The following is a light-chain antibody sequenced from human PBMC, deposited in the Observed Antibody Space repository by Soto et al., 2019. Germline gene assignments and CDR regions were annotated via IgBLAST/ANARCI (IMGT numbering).Light chain of an antibody. CDR3: SSYTSSSTQV. Sequence: QSALTQPASVSGSPGQSITISCTGTSSDVGGYNHVSWYQQHPGKAPKLMIYEVSNRPSGVSNRFSGSKSGNTASLTISGLEAEEEADYYCSSYTSSSTQVFGTGTKLTFL. CDR2: EVS. V-gene: IGLV2-14*01. CDR1: SSDVGGYNH. J-gene: IGLJ1*01.